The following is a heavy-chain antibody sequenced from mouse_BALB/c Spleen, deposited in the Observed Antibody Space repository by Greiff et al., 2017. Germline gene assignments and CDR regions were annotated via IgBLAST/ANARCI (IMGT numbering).Heavy chain of an antibody. V-gene: IGHV5-4*02. D-gene: IGHD1-1*01. Sequence: EVQRVESGGGLVQPGGSRKLSCAASGFTFSSFGMHWVRQAPEKGLEWVATISDGGSYTYYPDSVKGRFTISRDNAKNNLYLQMSSLKSEDTAMYYCARDYYGSSYFDYWGQGTTLTVSS. CDR3: ARDYYGSSYFDY. CDR2: ISDGGSYT. CDR1: GFTFSSFG. J-gene: IGHJ2*01.